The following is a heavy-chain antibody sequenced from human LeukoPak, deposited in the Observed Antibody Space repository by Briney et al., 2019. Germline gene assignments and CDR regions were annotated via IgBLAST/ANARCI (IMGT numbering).Heavy chain of an antibody. D-gene: IGHD3-3*01. J-gene: IGHJ4*02. CDR3: MKASIFGVVLYYFDY. CDR1: GFTFSSYA. Sequence: GGSLRLSCAASGFTFSSYAMHWVRQAPGKGLEWVAVISYDGSNKYYADSVKGRFTISRDNSKNTLYLQMNSLRAEDTAVYYCMKASIFGVVLYYFDYWGQGTLVTVSS. CDR2: ISYDGSNK. V-gene: IGHV3-30-3*01.